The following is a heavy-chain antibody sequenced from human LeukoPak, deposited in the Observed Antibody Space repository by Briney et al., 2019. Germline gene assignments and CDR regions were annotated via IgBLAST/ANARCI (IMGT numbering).Heavy chain of an antibody. J-gene: IGHJ4*02. V-gene: IGHV4-39*01. CDR1: GGSISSSSYY. D-gene: IGHD6-19*01. CDR3: ARRRGSIAVAGDTDY. Sequence: SETLSLTCTVSGGSISSSSYYWGWIRQPPGKGLEWIGTIYYRGSTYYTPSLKSRVTISVDTSKNQLSLKLSSVTAADTAVYYCARRRGSIAVAGDTDYWGQGTLVTVSS. CDR2: IYYRGST.